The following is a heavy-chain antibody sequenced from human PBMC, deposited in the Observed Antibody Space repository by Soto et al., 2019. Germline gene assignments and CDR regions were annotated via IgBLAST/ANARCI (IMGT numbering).Heavy chain of an antibody. Sequence: SETLSLTCTVSGGSVSSGSYYWSWIRQPPGKGLEWIGYIYYSGSTNYNPSLKSRVTMSVDRSINQFSLKLSSVTAADTAVYYCARDGFNYYDSSGYYRLFDFWGQATLVTVSS. CDR2: IYYSGST. CDR1: GGSVSSGSYY. D-gene: IGHD3-22*01. J-gene: IGHJ5*01. V-gene: IGHV4-61*01. CDR3: ARDGFNYYDSSGYYRLFDF.